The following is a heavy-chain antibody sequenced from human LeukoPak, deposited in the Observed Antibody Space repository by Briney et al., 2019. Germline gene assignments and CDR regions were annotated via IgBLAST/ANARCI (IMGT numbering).Heavy chain of an antibody. CDR2: ISGSGGSA. D-gene: IGHD2-15*01. V-gene: IGHV3-23*01. J-gene: IGHJ5*02. CDR3: AKDQVDIVVLDP. Sequence: GGSLRLSCAASGFTFSSYAMSWVRQAPGKGLEWVSAISGSGGSAYYADSVEGRFTISRDNSKNTLYLQMNSLRAEDTAVYYCAKDQVDIVVLDPWGQGTLVTVSS. CDR1: GFTFSSYA.